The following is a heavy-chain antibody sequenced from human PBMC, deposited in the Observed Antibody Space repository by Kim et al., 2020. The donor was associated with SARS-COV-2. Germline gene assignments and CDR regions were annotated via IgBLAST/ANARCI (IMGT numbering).Heavy chain of an antibody. CDR3: AKGILADHDY. D-gene: IGHD3-3*02. CDR2: ST. J-gene: IGHJ4*02. Sequence: STYYAASVKGRFTISRDNAKNTLYLQMNSLRAEDTAVYYCAKGILADHDYWGQGTLVTVSS. V-gene: IGHV3-23*01.